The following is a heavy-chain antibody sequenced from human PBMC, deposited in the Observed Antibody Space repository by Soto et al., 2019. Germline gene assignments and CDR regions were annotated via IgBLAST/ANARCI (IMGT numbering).Heavy chain of an antibody. J-gene: IGHJ3*02. D-gene: IGHD6-13*01. CDR2: INPNSGDP. CDR1: GYTLSDYY. CDR3: TREGGGIAAAGAGNDAFDI. V-gene: IGHV1-2*02. Sequence: QVQLVQSGAEVKKPGASVTVSCKASGYTLSDYYIQWVRQAPGQGLEWMGWINPNSGDPNYAQKFQGRDTMSRDTSINTAYMELRWLRSEDTAVYYCTREGGGIAAAGAGNDAFDIWGQGTKVTVSS.